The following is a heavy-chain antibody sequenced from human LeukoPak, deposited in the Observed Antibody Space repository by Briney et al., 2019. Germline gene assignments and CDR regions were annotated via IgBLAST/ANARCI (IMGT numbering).Heavy chain of an antibody. Sequence: PSVPLSLTCAVYGGSFSGYYWSWIRQPPGKGLEWIGEINYSGSTNYNPSLKSRVTILVDTSKNQFSLKLSSVTAADTAVYYCARGDILTGYYKPPPGYWGQGTLVTVSS. J-gene: IGHJ4*02. CDR3: ARGDILTGYYKPPPGY. D-gene: IGHD3-9*01. V-gene: IGHV4-34*01. CDR2: INYSGST. CDR1: GGSFSGYY.